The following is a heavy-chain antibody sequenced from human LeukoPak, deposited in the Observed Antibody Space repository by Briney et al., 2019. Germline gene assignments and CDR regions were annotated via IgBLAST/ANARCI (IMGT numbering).Heavy chain of an antibody. V-gene: IGHV3-9*01. D-gene: IGHD3-22*01. Sequence: PGGSLRLSCAASGFTFDDYAMHWVRQAPGKGLEWVSGISWSSGSIGYADSVKGRFTISRGNAKNSLYLPMNSLRAEDTALYYCAKDALGYYVFYWFDPWGQGTLVTVSS. CDR1: GFTFDDYA. J-gene: IGHJ5*02. CDR2: ISWSSGSI. CDR3: AKDALGYYVFYWFDP.